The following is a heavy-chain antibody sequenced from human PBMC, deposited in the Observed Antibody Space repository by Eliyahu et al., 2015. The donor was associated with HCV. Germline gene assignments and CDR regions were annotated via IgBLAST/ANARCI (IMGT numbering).Heavy chain of an antibody. CDR1: GFTFXXCA. CDR2: ISGSGGST. CDR3: AKNGGTMIVVVTHFDY. V-gene: IGHV3-23*01. D-gene: IGHD3-22*01. Sequence: EVQLLESGGGLVQPGGSLRLSCXASGFTFXXCAXSWVRQAPGKGLEWVSAISGSGGSTYYADSVKGRFTISRDNSKNTLYLQMNSLRAEDTAVYYCAKNGGTMIVVVTHFDYWGQGTLVTVSS. J-gene: IGHJ4*02.